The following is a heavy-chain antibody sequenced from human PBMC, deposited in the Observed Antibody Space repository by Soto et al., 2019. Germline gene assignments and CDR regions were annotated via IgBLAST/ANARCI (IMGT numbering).Heavy chain of an antibody. CDR3: AREGALKPFSS. V-gene: IGHV3-21*01. J-gene: IGHJ5*02. Sequence: PGGSLRLSCVASGFTFSNYNMNWVRRAPGKGLEWVSHISGTSVYIHYADSVKGRFAISRDNAKNSVYLQMDSLRVEDTAVYYCAREGALKPFSSWGQGALVTVSS. CDR1: GFTFSNYN. CDR2: ISGTSVYI.